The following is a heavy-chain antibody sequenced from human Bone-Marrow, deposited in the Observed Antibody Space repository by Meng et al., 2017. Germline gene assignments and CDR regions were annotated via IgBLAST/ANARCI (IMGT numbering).Heavy chain of an antibody. CDR2: ISGSGGST. CDR1: GFTFSSYV. V-gene: IGHV3-23*01. CDR3: AKDHGATSGYFDN. Sequence: GESLKISCAASGFTFSSYVMNWVRLAPGKGLEWVSAISGSGGSTYYADSVKGRFTISRDDSKNTLYLQMNSLRAEDTAVYYCAKDHGATSGYFDNWGQGTLVTVSS. D-gene: IGHD1-26*01. J-gene: IGHJ4*02.